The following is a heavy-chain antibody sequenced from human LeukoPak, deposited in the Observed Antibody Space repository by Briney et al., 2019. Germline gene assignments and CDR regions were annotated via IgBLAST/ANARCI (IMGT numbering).Heavy chain of an antibody. D-gene: IGHD1-26*01. J-gene: IGHJ5*02. V-gene: IGHV4-34*01. CDR3: ARYSGSYYNNWFDP. Sequence: SETLSLTCAVYGGSFSGYYWSWIRQPPGKGLEWIGEINHSGSTNYNPSLKSRVTISVDTSKNQFSLKLSSVTAADTAVYYCARYSGSYYNNWFDPWGQGTLVTVSS. CDR1: GGSFSGYY. CDR2: INHSGST.